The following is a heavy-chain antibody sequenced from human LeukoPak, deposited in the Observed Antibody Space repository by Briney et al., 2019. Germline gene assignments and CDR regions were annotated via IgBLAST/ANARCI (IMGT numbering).Heavy chain of an antibody. Sequence: PSETLSLTCTVSGGSISSSSYYWGWIRQPPGKGLEWIGSIYYSGSTYYNPPLKSRVTISVDTSKNQFSLKLSSVTAADTAVYYCARVDSSGYHSDYWGQGTLVTVSS. J-gene: IGHJ4*02. CDR3: ARVDSSGYHSDY. V-gene: IGHV4-39*07. CDR2: IYYSGST. CDR1: GGSISSSSYY. D-gene: IGHD3-22*01.